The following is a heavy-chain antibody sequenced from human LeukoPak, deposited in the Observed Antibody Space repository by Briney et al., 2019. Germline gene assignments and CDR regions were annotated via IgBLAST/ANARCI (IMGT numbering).Heavy chain of an antibody. D-gene: IGHD3-22*01. V-gene: IGHV1-8*01. J-gene: IGHJ3*02. Sequence: ASVKVSCKASGYTFTSYDINWVRQATGLGLEWMGWMNPNSGNTGYAQKFQGRVTMTRNTSISTAYMELSSLRSEDTAVYYCARGPVVITPDAFDIWGQGTMVTVSS. CDR3: ARGPVVITPDAFDI. CDR1: GYTFTSYD. CDR2: MNPNSGNT.